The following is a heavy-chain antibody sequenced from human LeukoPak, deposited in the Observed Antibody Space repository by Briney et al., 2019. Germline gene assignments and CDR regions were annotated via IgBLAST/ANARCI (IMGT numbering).Heavy chain of an antibody. CDR1: GFTFSSYW. V-gene: IGHV3-7*03. CDR2: IKQDGSEK. D-gene: IGHD3-9*01. CDR3: ARDSHCDILTENYYYDGMDV. Sequence: PGGSLRLSCAASGFTFSSYWMSWVRQAPGKGLEWVANIKQDGSEKYYVDSVKGRFTISRDNAKNSLYLQMNSLRAEDTAVYYCARDSHCDILTENYYYDGMDVWGKGTTVTVSS. J-gene: IGHJ6*04.